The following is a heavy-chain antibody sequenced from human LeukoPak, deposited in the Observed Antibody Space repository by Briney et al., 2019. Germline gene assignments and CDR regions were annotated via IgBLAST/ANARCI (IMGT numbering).Heavy chain of an antibody. J-gene: IGHJ4*02. D-gene: IGHD3-10*01. CDR1: GFTFSSYG. Sequence: GGSLRLSCAASGFTFSSYGMHWVRQAPGKGLEWVAFIRYDGSNKYYADSVKGRFTISRDNSKNTLYLQMNSLRAEDTAVYYCAKDPHYYGSGSYYPYYFDYWGQGTLVTVSS. CDR3: AKDPHYYGSGSYYPYYFDY. V-gene: IGHV3-30*02. CDR2: IRYDGSNK.